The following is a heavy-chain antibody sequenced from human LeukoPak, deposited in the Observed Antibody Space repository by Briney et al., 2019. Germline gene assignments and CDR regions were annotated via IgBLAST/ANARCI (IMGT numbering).Heavy chain of an antibody. V-gene: IGHV1-46*03. Sequence: ASVKVSCKASGYTFTRYYMLWVPQAPGQGLEWMGISKPSSGSTRYAQKFQGRLTMIRDKTTSTVYMELSSLSSDDTAVYYCSRTSYYYYMDVWGKGTTVTVSS. CDR2: SKPSSGST. CDR3: SRTSYYYYMDV. CDR1: GYTFTRYY. J-gene: IGHJ6*03.